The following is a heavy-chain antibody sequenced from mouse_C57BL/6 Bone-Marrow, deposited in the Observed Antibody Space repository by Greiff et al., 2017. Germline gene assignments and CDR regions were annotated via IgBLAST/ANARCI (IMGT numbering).Heavy chain of an antibody. CDR3: AREEPYYYGSSRYFDV. V-gene: IGHV3-6*01. CDR2: ISYDGSN. J-gene: IGHJ1*03. CDR1: GYSITSGYY. Sequence: EVHLVESGPGLVKPSQSLSLTCSVTGYSITSGYYWNWIRQFPGNKLEWMGYISYDGSNNYNPSLKNRISITRDTSKNQFFLKLNSVTTEDTATYYCAREEPYYYGSSRYFDVWGTGTTVTVSS. D-gene: IGHD1-1*01.